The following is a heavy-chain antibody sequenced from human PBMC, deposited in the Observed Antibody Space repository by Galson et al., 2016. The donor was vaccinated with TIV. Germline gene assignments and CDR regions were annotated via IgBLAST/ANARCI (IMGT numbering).Heavy chain of an antibody. CDR1: GYTFSNYG. J-gene: IGHJ6*02. CDR3: ARIIVPYGMDV. V-gene: IGHV3-33*01. CDR2: IWYDGSIK. D-gene: IGHD2/OR15-2a*01. Sequence: SLRLSCAASGYTFSNYGMHWVRQAPGKGLEWVAVIWYDGSIKYNEDSVKGRFTISRDKSKNTLYLAMSSLRAEDTAVYYCARIIVPYGMDVWGQGTTVTVSS.